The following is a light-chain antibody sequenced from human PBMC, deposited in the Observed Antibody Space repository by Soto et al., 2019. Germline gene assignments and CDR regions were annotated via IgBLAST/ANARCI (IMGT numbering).Light chain of an antibody. Sequence: EIVLTQSPGTLSLSPGERVTLSCRASQSVISNLAWYQQKPGQAPRPLIYGASTRATGIPDRFSGSGSGTDFTLTISRLEPEDFAVFYCQQYGSSPLTFGGGTKVDIK. J-gene: IGKJ4*01. CDR2: GAS. V-gene: IGKV3-20*01. CDR1: QSVISN. CDR3: QQYGSSPLT.